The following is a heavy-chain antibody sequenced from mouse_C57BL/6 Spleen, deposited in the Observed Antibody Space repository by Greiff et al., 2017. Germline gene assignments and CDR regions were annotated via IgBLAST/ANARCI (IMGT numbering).Heavy chain of an antibody. CDR2: IDPSDSYT. CDR1: GYTFTSYW. D-gene: IGHD2-12*01. Sequence: VQLQQPGAELVRPGTSVKLSCKASGYTFTSYWLHWVKQRPGQGLEWIGVIDPSDSYTNYNQKFKGKATLTVDTSSSTAYIQLSSLTSEDSAVYCCASRVSSDFDYWGQGTTLTVSS. V-gene: IGHV1-59*01. CDR3: ASRVSSDFDY. J-gene: IGHJ2*01.